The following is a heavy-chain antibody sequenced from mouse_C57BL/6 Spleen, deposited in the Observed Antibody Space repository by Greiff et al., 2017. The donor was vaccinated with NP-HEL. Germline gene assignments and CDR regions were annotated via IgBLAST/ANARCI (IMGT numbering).Heavy chain of an antibody. CDR2: IYPGSGNT. V-gene: IGHV1-76*01. CDR1: GYTFTDYY. Sequence: QQSGAELVRPGASVKLSCKASGYTFTDYYINWVKQRPGQGLEWIARIYPGSGNTYYNEKFKGKATLTAEKSSSTAYMQLSSLTSEDSAVYFCARTITTPYYYAMDYWGQGTSVTVSS. D-gene: IGHD1-1*01. CDR3: ARTITTPYYYAMDY. J-gene: IGHJ4*01.